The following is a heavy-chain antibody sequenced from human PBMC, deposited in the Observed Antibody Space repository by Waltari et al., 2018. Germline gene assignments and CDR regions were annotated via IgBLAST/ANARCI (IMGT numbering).Heavy chain of an antibody. Sequence: QVQLVQSGAEVKKLGSSMKVSCKASGGTFSSYTISWVRQAPGQGLEWMGGIIPIFGAANYAQKFQGRVSITTDESSSTAYMELSSLRSEDTAVYYCARGSSYDAFDIWGQGTMVTVSS. CDR1: GGTFSSYT. D-gene: IGHD1-26*01. CDR3: ARGSSYDAFDI. V-gene: IGHV1-69*05. CDR2: IIPIFGAA. J-gene: IGHJ3*02.